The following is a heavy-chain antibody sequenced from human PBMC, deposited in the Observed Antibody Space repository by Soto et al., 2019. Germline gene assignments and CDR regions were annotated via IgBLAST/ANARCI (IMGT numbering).Heavy chain of an antibody. J-gene: IGHJ3*02. CDR1: GGSFSGYY. D-gene: IGHD2-15*01. Sequence: SETLSLTCAVYGGSFSGYYWSWIRQPLGKGLEWIGEINHSGSTNYNPSLKSRVTISVDTSKNQFSLKLSSVTAADTAVYYCARGLGVVVVAALDAFDIWGQGTMVTVSS. CDR2: INHSGST. V-gene: IGHV4-34*01. CDR3: ARGLGVVVVAALDAFDI.